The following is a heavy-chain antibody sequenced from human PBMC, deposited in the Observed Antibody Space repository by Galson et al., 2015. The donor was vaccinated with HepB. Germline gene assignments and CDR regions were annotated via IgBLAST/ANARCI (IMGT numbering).Heavy chain of an antibody. J-gene: IGHJ6*02. CDR1: GYTLTELS. V-gene: IGHV1-24*01. CDR2: FDPEDGET. D-gene: IGHD2-15*01. Sequence: SVKVSCKVSGYTLTELSMHWVRQAPGKGLEWMGGFDPEDGETIYAQKFQGRVTMTEDTSTDTAYMELSSLRSEDTAVYYCATGRYCSGGSCYSFYYYGMDVWGQGTTVTVSS. CDR3: ATGRYCSGGSCYSFYYYGMDV.